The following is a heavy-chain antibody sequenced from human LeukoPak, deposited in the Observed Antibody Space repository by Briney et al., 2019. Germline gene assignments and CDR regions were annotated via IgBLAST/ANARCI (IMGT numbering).Heavy chain of an antibody. CDR2: IRYDGSNK. CDR1: GFTFSSYG. J-gene: IGHJ4*02. V-gene: IGHV3-30*02. CDR3: AKDLFLPAAMFDY. Sequence: GGSLRLSCAASGFTFSSYGMHWVRQAPGKGLEWVAFIRYDGSNKYYADSVKGRFTISRDNSKNTLYLQMNSLRAEDTAVYYCAKDLFLPAAMFDYWGQGTLVTVSS. D-gene: IGHD2-2*01.